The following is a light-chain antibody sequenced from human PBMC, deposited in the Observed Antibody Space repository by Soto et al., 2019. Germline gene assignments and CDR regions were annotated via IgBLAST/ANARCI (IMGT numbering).Light chain of an antibody. CDR1: KNDIGVYDF. Sequence: QSVVTQPPSASGCPGQSVTISCTGTKNDIGVYDFVSWYQHHPGKAPRLIIYEVVQRPSGVPDRFSGSKSGNTASLTVSGLQAADEADYFCKSYAGSNTYVFGSGTKVNVL. CDR2: EVV. CDR3: KSYAGSNTYV. J-gene: IGLJ1*01. V-gene: IGLV2-8*01.